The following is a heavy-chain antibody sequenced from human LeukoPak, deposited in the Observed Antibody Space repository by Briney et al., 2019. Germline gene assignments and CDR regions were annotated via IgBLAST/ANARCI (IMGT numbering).Heavy chain of an antibody. V-gene: IGHV3-30*03. CDR3: TRDLGSGYFSGFQFYFDY. CDR2: ISDAGNNK. Sequence: GGSLRLSCAASGFTFNSYGMTWVRQAPGKGREWVAVISDAGNNKYFADSVKDRFTVSRDNSKNTVYLQMNSLTIDDTAVYYCTRDLGSGYFSGFQFYFDYWGQGTLVTVSS. CDR1: GFTFNSYG. J-gene: IGHJ4*02. D-gene: IGHD3-22*01.